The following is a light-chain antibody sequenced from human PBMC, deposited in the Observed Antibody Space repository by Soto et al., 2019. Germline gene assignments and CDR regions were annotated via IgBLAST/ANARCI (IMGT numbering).Light chain of an antibody. CDR3: QQVSGYPLS. V-gene: IGKV1-8*01. J-gene: IGKJ4*01. CDR2: AAS. CDR1: QGISSH. Sequence: AILMTQSPSSFSASPGDRVTIPCRASQGISSHLAWYKQEPGRAPKLLIYAASTLQSGVPSRFSGSASGTEFTLTISSLQPEDFATYYCQQVSGYPLSFGGGTKVDIK.